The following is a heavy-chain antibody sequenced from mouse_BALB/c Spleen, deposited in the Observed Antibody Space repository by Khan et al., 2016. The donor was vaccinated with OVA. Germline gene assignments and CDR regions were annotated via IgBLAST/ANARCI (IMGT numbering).Heavy chain of an antibody. CDR2: IDPENGNT. CDR3: AVRGRYYYAMDY. D-gene: IGHD3-2*02. Sequence: EVQGVESGAELVRPGALVKLSCKASGFNIKDYYMHWVKQRPEQGLEWIGWIDPENGNTIYDPKFQGKASITADTSSNTAYLQLSSLTSEDTAVYYCAVRGRYYYAMDYWGQGTSVTVSS. CDR1: GFNIKDYY. J-gene: IGHJ4*01. V-gene: IGHV14-1*02.